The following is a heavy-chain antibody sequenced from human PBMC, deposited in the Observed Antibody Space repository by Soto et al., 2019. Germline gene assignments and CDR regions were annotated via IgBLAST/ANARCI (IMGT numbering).Heavy chain of an antibody. CDR2: IYYSGST. D-gene: IGHD2-2*01. Sequence: SESLSLTGTVSGGSISSYYWSWIRQPPGKGLEWIGYIYYSGSTNYNPSLKSRVTISVDTSKNQFSLKLSSVTAADTAVYYCAGVPAAPNYYYYGMDVCRQRLTVTASS. V-gene: IGHV4-59*13. CDR3: AGVPAAPNYYYYGMDV. J-gene: IGHJ6*02. CDR1: GGSISSYY.